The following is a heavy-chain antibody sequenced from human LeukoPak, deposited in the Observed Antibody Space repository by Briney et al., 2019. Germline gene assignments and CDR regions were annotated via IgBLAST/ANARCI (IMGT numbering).Heavy chain of an antibody. CDR2: ISAYNGNT. J-gene: IGHJ6*03. D-gene: IGHD5-24*01. V-gene: IGHV1-18*01. CDR3: AREEIYYYYMDV. Sequence: ASVKVSCKASGYTFTSYDINWVRQAPGQGLEWMGWISAYNGNTNYAQKLQGRVTMTTDTSTSTAYMELRSLRSDDTAVYYCAREEIYYYYMDVWGKGTTVTISS. CDR1: GYTFTSYD.